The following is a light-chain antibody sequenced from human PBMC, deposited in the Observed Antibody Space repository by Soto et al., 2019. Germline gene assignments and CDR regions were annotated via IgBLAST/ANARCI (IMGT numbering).Light chain of an antibody. CDR3: AAWDDSLNGHVE. J-gene: IGLJ2*01. CDR1: SSNIGSNT. V-gene: IGLV1-44*01. Sequence: QLVLTQPPSASGTPGQRVTISCSGSSSNIGSNTVNWYQQLPGTAPKLLIYSNNQRPSGVPDRFSGSKSGTSASLAISGLQSEDEADYYCAAWDDSLNGHVEFGGGTKLTVL. CDR2: SNN.